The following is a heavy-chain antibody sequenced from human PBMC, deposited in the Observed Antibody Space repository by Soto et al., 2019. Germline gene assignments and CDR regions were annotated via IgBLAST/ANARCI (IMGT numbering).Heavy chain of an antibody. Sequence: PGGSLRISCAASGFTFSSYDMQWVRQAPGKGLEWLAVISYDGSHKYYADSVKGRFTISRDNSKNTLYLQMNSLRVDDSAVYYCAKGFQIVAVPAGMDYWGQGTLVTVSS. CDR1: GFTFSSYD. J-gene: IGHJ4*02. CDR2: ISYDGSHK. CDR3: AKGFQIVAVPAGMDY. V-gene: IGHV3-30*18. D-gene: IGHD2-2*01.